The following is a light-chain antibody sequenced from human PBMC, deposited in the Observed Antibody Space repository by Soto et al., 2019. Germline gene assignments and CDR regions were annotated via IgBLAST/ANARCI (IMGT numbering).Light chain of an antibody. CDR2: GAS. Sequence: VMTQSPATLSVSPGERATLSCWASETVATNLAWYQQKPGQAPRLLISGASTRAAGISGRFRGSGSGTEFTLTIRRLETEDLAVYYCKQSGSPPIPVGKGRRREIK. J-gene: IGKJ5*01. CDR1: ETVATN. V-gene: IGKV3-15*01. CDR3: KQSGSPPIP.